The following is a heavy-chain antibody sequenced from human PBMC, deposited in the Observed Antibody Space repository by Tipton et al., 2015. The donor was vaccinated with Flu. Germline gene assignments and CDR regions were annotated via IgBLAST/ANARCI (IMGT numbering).Heavy chain of an antibody. CDR1: GFTFSNFA. D-gene: IGHD6-19*01. CDR2: IRHDESDK. J-gene: IGHJ4*02. Sequence: SLRLSCAASGFTFSNFAMHWVRQAPGKGLEWVAFIRHDESDKYYADSVKGRFTISRDNSKNALYLAINSLRTEDTAVYYCAKDGWDTSGWYPFDYWGQGTLVTVSS. CDR3: AKDGWDTSGWYPFDY. V-gene: IGHV3-30*02.